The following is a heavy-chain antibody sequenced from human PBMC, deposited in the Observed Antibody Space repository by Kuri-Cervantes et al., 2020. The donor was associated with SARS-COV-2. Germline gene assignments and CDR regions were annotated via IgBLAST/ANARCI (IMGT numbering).Heavy chain of an antibody. CDR2: IYTSGST. J-gene: IGHJ4*02. CDR3: ARVNWGFDY. D-gene: IGHD7-27*01. V-gene: IGHV4-59*10. CDR1: GFTFSSYA. Sequence: ESLKISCAASGFTFSSYAMSWVRQAPGKGLEWIGRIYTSGSTNYNPSLKSRVTMSVDTSKNQFSLKLSSVTAADTAVYYCARVNWGFDYWGQGTLVTVSS.